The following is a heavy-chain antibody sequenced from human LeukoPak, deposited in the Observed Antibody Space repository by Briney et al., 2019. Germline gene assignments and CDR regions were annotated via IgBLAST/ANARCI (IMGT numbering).Heavy chain of an antibody. CDR2: IYYSGST. J-gene: IGHJ4*02. Sequence: SETLSLTCTVSGGSISSYYWSWIRQPPGKGLEWIGYIYYSGSTNYNPSLKSRVTISVDTSKKQFSLKLSSVTAADTAVYYCARPHHDYSNNNYFDYWGQGTLVTVSS. D-gene: IGHD4-11*01. CDR1: GGSISSYY. V-gene: IGHV4-59*12. CDR3: ARPHHDYSNNNYFDY.